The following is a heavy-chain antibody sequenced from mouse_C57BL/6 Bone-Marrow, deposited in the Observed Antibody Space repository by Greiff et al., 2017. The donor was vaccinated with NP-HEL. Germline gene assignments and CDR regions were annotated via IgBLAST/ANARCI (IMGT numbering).Heavy chain of an antibody. J-gene: IGHJ3*01. Sequence: EVQLQQSGPELVKPGASVKIPCKASGYTFTDYNMDWVKQSHGKSLEWIGDINPNNGGTIYNQKFKGKATLTVDKSSSTAYMELRSLTSEDTAVYYCARGDLYYSTTGGFAYWGQGTLVTVSA. V-gene: IGHV1-18*01. CDR3: ARGDLYYSTTGGFAY. D-gene: IGHD2-5*01. CDR2: INPNNGGT. CDR1: GYTFTDYN.